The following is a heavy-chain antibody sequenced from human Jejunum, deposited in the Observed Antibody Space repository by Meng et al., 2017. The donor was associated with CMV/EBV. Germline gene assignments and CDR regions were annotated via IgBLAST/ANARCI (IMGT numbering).Heavy chain of an antibody. CDR2: IHYRGDA. V-gene: IGHV4-59*12. CDR1: GASMSTYY. Sequence: SGASMSTYYWNWIRQPPGRGLEWIGCIHYRGDANYNPSLKSRVTISVATSQSQFTLKVSSVTTADEAVYYCAASSYSTSAGAFDIWGQGTMVTVSS. CDR3: AASSYSTSAGAFDI. D-gene: IGHD2-2*01. J-gene: IGHJ3*02.